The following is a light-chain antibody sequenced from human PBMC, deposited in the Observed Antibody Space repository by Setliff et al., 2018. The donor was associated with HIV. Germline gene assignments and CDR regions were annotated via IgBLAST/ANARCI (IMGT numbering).Light chain of an antibody. CDR2: SNN. V-gene: IGLV1-44*01. CDR3: AAWDDSLNGHV. CDR1: SSNIGSNS. Sequence: QSVLTQPPSASGTPGQRVTISCSGSSSNIGSNSVNWYQQLPGTAPKLLIYSNNHRPSRVPDRFSGSKSGTSASLAISGLQSEDEADYCCAAWDDSLNGHVFGTGTKVTVL. J-gene: IGLJ1*01.